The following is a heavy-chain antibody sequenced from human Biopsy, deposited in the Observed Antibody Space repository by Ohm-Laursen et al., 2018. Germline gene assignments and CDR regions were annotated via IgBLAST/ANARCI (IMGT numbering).Heavy chain of an antibody. D-gene: IGHD2-15*01. CDR1: GGYISHYY. Sequence: SQTLSLTCTVSGGYISHYYWTWIRQHPGKGLEWIGLISYSGTTFYNPSLESLLTISIDTSKNHFSLNLRSVTAADTAVYYCARRGSGGRSFDHWGQGTLVTVSS. CDR2: ISYSGTT. J-gene: IGHJ4*02. CDR3: ARRGSGGRSFDH. V-gene: IGHV4-31*01.